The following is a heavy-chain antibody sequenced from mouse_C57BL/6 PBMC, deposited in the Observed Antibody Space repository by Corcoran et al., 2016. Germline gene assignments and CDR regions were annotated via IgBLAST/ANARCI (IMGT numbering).Heavy chain of an antibody. CDR1: GYTFTDYY. J-gene: IGHJ4*01. CDR2: INPYNGGT. D-gene: IGHD1-1*01. Sequence: EVQLQQSGPVLVKPGASVKMSCKASGYTFTDYYMNWVKQSHGKSLEWIGVINPYNGGTSYNQKFKGKATLTVDKSSSTAYMELNSLTSEDSAVYYCARGGSSPLYAMDYWGQGTSVTVSS. CDR3: ARGGSSPLYAMDY. V-gene: IGHV1-19*01.